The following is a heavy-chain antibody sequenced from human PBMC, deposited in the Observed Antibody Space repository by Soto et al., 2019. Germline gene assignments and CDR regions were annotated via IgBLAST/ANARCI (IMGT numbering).Heavy chain of an antibody. Sequence: QVQLVESGGGLVKPGGSLRLSCAASGFTFSDYYMSWIRQAPGKGLEWVSYISSSSSYTNYADSVKGRFTISRDNAKNPLYLQMNSLRAEDTAVYYCARDLARIVPMAVWGQGTTVTVSS. CDR1: GFTFSDYY. D-gene: IGHD6-6*01. CDR2: ISSSSSYT. CDR3: ARDLARIVPMAV. V-gene: IGHV3-11*05. J-gene: IGHJ6*02.